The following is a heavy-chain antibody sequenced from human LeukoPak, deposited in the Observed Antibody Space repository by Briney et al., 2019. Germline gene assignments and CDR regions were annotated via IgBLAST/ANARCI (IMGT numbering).Heavy chain of an antibody. CDR1: GFTFSSYS. D-gene: IGHD2-2*01. V-gene: IGHV3-21*04. Sequence: GGSLRLSCAASGFTFSSYSMNWVRQAPGKGLEWVSSISSSSSYIYYADSVKGRFTISRDNAKNSLYLQMNSLRSEDTAVYYCARAHCSSTSCTRGYYMDVWGKGTTVTVSS. J-gene: IGHJ6*03. CDR3: ARAHCSSTSCTRGYYMDV. CDR2: ISSSSSYI.